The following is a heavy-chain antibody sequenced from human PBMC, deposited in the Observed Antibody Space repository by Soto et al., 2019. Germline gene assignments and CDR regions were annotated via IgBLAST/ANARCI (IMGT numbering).Heavy chain of an antibody. CDR2: ISDSSSYI. J-gene: IGHJ6*02. Sequence: GGSLRLSCAASGFTFSTYSMNWVRQAPGKGLEWVSPISDSSSYIYYADSVKGRFTISRDNAKNSLYLQMNSLRAEDTAVYYCARYDSSGYYWPYYYYGMDVWGQGTTVTVSS. CDR1: GFTFSTYS. V-gene: IGHV3-21*01. CDR3: ARYDSSGYYWPYYYYGMDV. D-gene: IGHD3-22*01.